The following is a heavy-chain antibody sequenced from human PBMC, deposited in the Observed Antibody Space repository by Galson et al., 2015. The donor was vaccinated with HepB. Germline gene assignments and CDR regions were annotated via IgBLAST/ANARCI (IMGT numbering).Heavy chain of an antibody. CDR2: INSDSTYI. CDR3: ARDPPLGAPFDY. D-gene: IGHD7-27*01. CDR1: GFTFNDYN. J-gene: IGHJ4*02. Sequence: SLRLSCAASGFTFNDYNMIWVRQASGKGLEWVSSINSDSTYIYYADSVRGRFTISRDNAKNSLYLQMNSLRVEDTAIYYCARDPPLGAPFDYWGQGTLVTVSS. V-gene: IGHV3-21*01.